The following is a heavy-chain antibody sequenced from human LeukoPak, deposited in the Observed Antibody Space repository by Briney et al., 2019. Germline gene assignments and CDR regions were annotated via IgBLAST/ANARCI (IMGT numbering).Heavy chain of an antibody. CDR3: ARTYCSSTSCYYYYYGMDV. J-gene: IGHJ6*02. CDR2: MNPNSGNT. CDR1: GYTFTSYD. Sequence: ASVKVSCKASGYTFTSYDINWVRQATGQGLEWMGWMNPNSGNTGYAQKFQGRVTMTRNTSISTAYMELSSLRSEDTAVYYCARTYCSSTSCYYYYYGMDVWGQGTTVTVPS. V-gene: IGHV1-8*01. D-gene: IGHD2-2*01.